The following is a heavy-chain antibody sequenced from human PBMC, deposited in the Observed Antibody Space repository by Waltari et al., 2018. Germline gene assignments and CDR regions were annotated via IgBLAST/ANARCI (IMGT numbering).Heavy chain of an antibody. J-gene: IGHJ4*02. D-gene: IGHD1-26*01. CDR1: GYTFTEFP. V-gene: IGHV1-24*01. CDR2: FDPEDGET. CDR3: ATWVSGSPVFDY. Sequence: QLQLVQSGAEVKKPGASVNVSCAVSGYTFTEFPMHWVRQAPGKGLEWMGGFDPEDGETIDAQKFQGRVTMTEDTSTDTAYMELSSLRSEDTAVYYCATWVSGSPVFDYWGQGTLVTVSS.